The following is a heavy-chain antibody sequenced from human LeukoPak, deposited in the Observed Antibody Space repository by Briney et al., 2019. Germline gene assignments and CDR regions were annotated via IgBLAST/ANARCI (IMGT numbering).Heavy chain of an antibody. J-gene: IGHJ4*02. Sequence: PSETLSLTCAVYGGSLSGYYWSWIRQHPGKGLESIGEINHSGSTNYNPSLKSRVTISVDTSKNQLSLKLSSMTAADTAVYYCARQWLVSPLFDYWGQGTLVTVSS. D-gene: IGHD6-19*01. V-gene: IGHV4-34*01. CDR1: GGSLSGYY. CDR2: INHSGST. CDR3: ARQWLVSPLFDY.